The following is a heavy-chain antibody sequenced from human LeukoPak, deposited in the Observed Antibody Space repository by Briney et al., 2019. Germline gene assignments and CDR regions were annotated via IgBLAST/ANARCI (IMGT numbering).Heavy chain of an antibody. V-gene: IGHV3-64*01. J-gene: IGHJ5*02. D-gene: IGHD4-17*01. CDR1: GFTFSSYA. CDR2: ISSNGGST. Sequence: GGFLRLSCAASGFTFSSYAMHWVRQAPGKGLEYVSAISSNGGSTYYANSVKGRFTISRDNSKNTLYLQMGSLRAEDMAVYYCARSVRWGDYYPEGFWFDPWGQGTLVTVSS. CDR3: ARSVRWGDYYPEGFWFDP.